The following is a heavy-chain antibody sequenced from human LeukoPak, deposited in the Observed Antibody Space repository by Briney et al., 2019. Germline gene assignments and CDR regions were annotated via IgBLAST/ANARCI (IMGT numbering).Heavy chain of an antibody. Sequence: SQTLSLTCTVSGVSISSGGYYWSWLRQHPGKGLEWIGYIYYSGSTYYNPSLKSRVTISVDTSKNQFSLKLSSVTAADTAVYYCARFPRNSSSWYWFDPWGQGTLVTVSS. CDR3: ARFPRNSSSWYWFDP. D-gene: IGHD6-13*01. CDR2: IYYSGST. CDR1: GVSISSGGYY. J-gene: IGHJ5*02. V-gene: IGHV4-31*03.